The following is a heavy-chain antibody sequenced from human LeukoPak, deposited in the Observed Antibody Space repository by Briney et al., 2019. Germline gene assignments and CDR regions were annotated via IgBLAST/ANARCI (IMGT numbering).Heavy chain of an antibody. D-gene: IGHD1-26*01. Sequence: ASVKISCKVSGYTFTDYYMHWVQQAPGKGLEWMGLVDPEDGETIYAEKFQGRVTITADTPTDTAYMELSSLRSEDTAVYYCATSGSYYGGAFDIWGQGTMVTVSP. CDR3: ATSGSYYGGAFDI. CDR2: VDPEDGET. J-gene: IGHJ3*02. V-gene: IGHV1-69-2*01. CDR1: GYTFTDYY.